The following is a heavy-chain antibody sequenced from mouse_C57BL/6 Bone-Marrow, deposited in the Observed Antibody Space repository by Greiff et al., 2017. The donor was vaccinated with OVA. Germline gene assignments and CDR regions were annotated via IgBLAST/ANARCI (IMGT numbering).Heavy chain of an antibody. V-gene: IGHV1-72*01. D-gene: IGHD3-2*02. CDR2: IDPNSGGT. CDR1: GYTFTSYW. Sequence: QVQLKQPGAELVKPGASVKLSCKASGYTFTSYWMHWVKQRPGRGLEWIGRIDPNSGGTTYNEKFKSKATLTVDKPSSTAYMQLSSLTSEYSAVYDCARCPLDSSGPHFDYWGQGTTLTVSS. J-gene: IGHJ2*01. CDR3: ARCPLDSSGPHFDY.